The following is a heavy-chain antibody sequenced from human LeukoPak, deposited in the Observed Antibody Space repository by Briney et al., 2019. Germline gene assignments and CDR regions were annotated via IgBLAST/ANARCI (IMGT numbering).Heavy chain of an antibody. CDR1: GFTFGSYG. Sequence: SGGSLRLSCAASGFTFGSYGMHWVRQAPGKGLEWVAVISYDGGNKYYADSVKGRFTISRDNSKNTLYLQMSSLRAEDTAVYYCAKVREGAFDYWGQGTLVTVSS. V-gene: IGHV3-30*18. CDR2: ISYDGGNK. J-gene: IGHJ4*02. CDR3: AKVREGAFDY.